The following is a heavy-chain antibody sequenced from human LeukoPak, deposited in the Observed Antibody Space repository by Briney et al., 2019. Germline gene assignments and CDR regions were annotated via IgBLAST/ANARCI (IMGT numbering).Heavy chain of an antibody. CDR1: GGSISSYY. CDR3: ARDLVSFLGWKMYNWFDP. V-gene: IGHV4-4*07. CDR2: IYTSGST. J-gene: IGHJ5*02. D-gene: IGHD3-3*02. Sequence: SETLSLTCTVSGGSISSYYWSWIRQPAGKGLEWIGRIYTSGSTNYNPSLKSRVTMSVDTSKNQFSLKLSSVTAADTAVYYCARDLVSFLGWKMYNWFDPWGQGTLVTVSS.